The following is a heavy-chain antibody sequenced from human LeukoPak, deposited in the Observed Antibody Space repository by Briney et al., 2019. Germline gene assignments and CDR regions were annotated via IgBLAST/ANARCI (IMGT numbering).Heavy chain of an antibody. CDR3: ARDWGNRNYDY. D-gene: IGHD1-7*01. V-gene: IGHV3-66*01. J-gene: IGHJ4*02. Sequence: GGSLRLSCAASGFTFNNACMSWVRQAPGKGLEWVSLISSGGSTYYADSVRGRFTISRDNSKNTLYLQMNSLRAEDTAVYYCARDWGNRNYDYWGQGTLVTVSS. CDR1: GFTFNNAC. CDR2: ISSGGST.